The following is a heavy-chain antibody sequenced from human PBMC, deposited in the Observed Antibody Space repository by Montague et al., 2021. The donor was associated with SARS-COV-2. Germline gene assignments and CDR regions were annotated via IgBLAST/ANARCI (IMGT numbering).Heavy chain of an antibody. CDR1: GDSVSSSDHY. J-gene: IGHJ4*02. D-gene: IGHD4-17*01. Sequence: SETLSLTCTVSGDSVSSSDHYWGWIRQPPGKGLEWLGIVYYSGYTYYDPSVKGRVTISIDASKNQFPLKLNSLTATDTVIYHCARRRLREDYFDFWGQGTLLTVSS. CDR3: ARRRLREDYFDF. CDR2: VYYSGYT. V-gene: IGHV4-39*01.